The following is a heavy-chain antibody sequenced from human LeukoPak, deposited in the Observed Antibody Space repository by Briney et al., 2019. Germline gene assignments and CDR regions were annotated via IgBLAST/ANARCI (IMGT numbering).Heavy chain of an antibody. V-gene: IGHV3-9*01. CDR3: AKVGIGGSYYYYYYMDV. D-gene: IGHD1-26*01. CDR2: ISWNSGSI. CDR1: GFTFDDYA. J-gene: IGHJ6*03. Sequence: PGGSLRLSCAASGFTFDDYAMHWVRHAPGKGLEWVSGISWNSGSIGYADSVKGRFTISRDNAKNSLYLQMNSLRAEDTALYYCAKVGIGGSYYYYYYMDVWGKGTTVTVSS.